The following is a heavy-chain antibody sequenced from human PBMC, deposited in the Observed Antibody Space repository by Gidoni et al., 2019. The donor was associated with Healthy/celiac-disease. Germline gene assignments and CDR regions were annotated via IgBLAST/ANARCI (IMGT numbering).Heavy chain of an antibody. J-gene: IGHJ6*02. CDR3: ARDSRGYCSGGSCSYYYYYGMDV. Sequence: QVQLVQSGAEVKKPGSSVKVSCKASGGTFSSYAISWVRQAPGQGLEWMGGIIPIFGTANYAQKFQGRVTITADESTSTAYMELSSLRSEDTAVYYCARDSRGYCSGGSCSYYYYYGMDVWGQGTTVTVSS. CDR1: GGTFSSYA. V-gene: IGHV1-69*01. CDR2: IIPIFGTA. D-gene: IGHD2-15*01.